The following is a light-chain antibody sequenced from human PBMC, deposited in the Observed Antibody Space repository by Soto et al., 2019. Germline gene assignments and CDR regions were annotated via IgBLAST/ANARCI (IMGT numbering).Light chain of an antibody. CDR2: SAS. CDR3: QQYGTSRT. Sequence: EIVLTQSPGTVSLSPGERATLSCRASQSVSSGYLAWYQQKPGQAPRLLIYSASSRATGIPDRFSGSGSGTDFSLTISRLEPEDFAVYYCQQYGTSRTFGQGTKVEIK. CDR1: QSVSSGY. V-gene: IGKV3-20*01. J-gene: IGKJ1*01.